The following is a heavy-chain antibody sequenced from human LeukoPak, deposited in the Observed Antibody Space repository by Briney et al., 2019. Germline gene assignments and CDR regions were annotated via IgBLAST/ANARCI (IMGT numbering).Heavy chain of an antibody. CDR2: ISSNGGST. V-gene: IGHV3-64*01. Sequence: PGGSLRLSCAASGFTFSSYGMHWVRQAPGKGLEYVSAISSNGGSTYYANSVKGRFTISRDNSKNTLYLQMGSLRAEDMAVYYCARGNYGSGSYDYWGQGTLVTVSS. CDR3: ARGNYGSGSYDY. CDR1: GFTFSSYG. J-gene: IGHJ4*02. D-gene: IGHD3-10*01.